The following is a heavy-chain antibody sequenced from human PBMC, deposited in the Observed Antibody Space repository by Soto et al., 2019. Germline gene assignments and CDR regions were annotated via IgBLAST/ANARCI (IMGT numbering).Heavy chain of an antibody. CDR1: GYTFTSYG. Sequence: ASVKVSCKASGYTFTSYGISWVRQAPGQGLEWMGWISAYNGNTNYAQKLQGRVTMTTDTSTSTAYVELRSLRSDDTAVYYCATVGYRSSTSCLVRYTWFCPRSQGTLAT. V-gene: IGHV1-18*04. D-gene: IGHD2-2*01. J-gene: IGHJ5*02. CDR2: ISAYNGNT. CDR3: ATVGYRSSTSCLVRYTWFCP.